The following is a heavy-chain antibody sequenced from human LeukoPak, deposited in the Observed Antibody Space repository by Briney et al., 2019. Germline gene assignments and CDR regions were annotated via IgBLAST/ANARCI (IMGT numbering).Heavy chain of an antibody. Sequence: GASVKVSCKASGYTFTSYGISWVRQAPGQGLEWMGWISAYNGNTNYAQKLQGRVTMTTDTSTSTAYMELRSLRSDDTAVYYCARQIVVVVAATAPAFNYWGQGTLVTVSS. CDR1: GYTFTSYG. CDR2: ISAYNGNT. CDR3: ARQIVVVVAATAPAFNY. V-gene: IGHV1-18*01. D-gene: IGHD2-15*01. J-gene: IGHJ4*02.